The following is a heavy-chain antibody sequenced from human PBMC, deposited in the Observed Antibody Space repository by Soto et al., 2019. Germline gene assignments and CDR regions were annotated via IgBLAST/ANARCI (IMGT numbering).Heavy chain of an antibody. Sequence: PSETKSHTNTVSDEYIRSSSCLGRIHQHPGKGLEWIGSIYSTGNTYYNPSLNSQVTISVDTSKNQFSLNVISVTAADTAVYYCRRSSRYSTDVWGQGTTVTVSS. D-gene: IGHD6-13*01. CDR2: IYSTGNT. CDR1: DEYIRSSSC. J-gene: IGHJ6*02. V-gene: IGHV4-39*01. CDR3: RRSSRYSTDV.